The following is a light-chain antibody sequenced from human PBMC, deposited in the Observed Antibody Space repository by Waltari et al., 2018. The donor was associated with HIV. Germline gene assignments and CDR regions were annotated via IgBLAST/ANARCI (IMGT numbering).Light chain of an antibody. Sequence: EIVLTQSPGTVSLSPGEGASLSCRASQSVSSNFLAWYQQKRGQAPRLLIYDASSRATGIPDRFSGSGSATDFTLTISRLEPEDFAVYYCQQYGTSPLTFGGGTKVEIK. V-gene: IGKV3-20*01. CDR1: QSVSSNF. CDR3: QQYGTSPLT. J-gene: IGKJ4*01. CDR2: DAS.